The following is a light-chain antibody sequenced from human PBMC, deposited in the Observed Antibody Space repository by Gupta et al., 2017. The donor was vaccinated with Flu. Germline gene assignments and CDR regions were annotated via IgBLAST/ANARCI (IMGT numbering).Light chain of an antibody. CDR3: QVLDSSSGRV. V-gene: IGLV3-21*02. CDR2: DDD. Sequence: SSVLTQPPSVSVAPGQTASITCGGNNIGGKSVHWYLQKSGQAPVLVVHDDDDRPPGIPERFSGSKSGNMATLTLSRVEAGDEADYYCQVLDSSSGRVFGGGTKLTVL. J-gene: IGLJ3*02. CDR1: NIGGKS.